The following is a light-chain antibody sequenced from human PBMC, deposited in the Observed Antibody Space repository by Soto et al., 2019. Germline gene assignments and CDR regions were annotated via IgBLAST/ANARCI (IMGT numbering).Light chain of an antibody. CDR2: DVS. CDR1: SGDVGGYKY. CDR3: SSYTSRSTLE. V-gene: IGLV2-14*01. J-gene: IGLJ2*01. Sequence: QSALTQPASVSGSPGQSITLSCTGSSGDVGGYKYVSWYQQHPGKAPKLMMYDVSHRPSGASNRFSGSKSGNTASLTISGLQAEDEADYFCSSYTSRSTLEFGGGTKLTVL.